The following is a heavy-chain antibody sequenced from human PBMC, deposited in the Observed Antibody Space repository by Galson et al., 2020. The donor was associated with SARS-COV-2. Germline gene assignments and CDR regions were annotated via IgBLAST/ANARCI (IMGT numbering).Heavy chain of an antibody. V-gene: IGHV4-4*07. CDR3: ARWVLLWFGELHYYYGMDV. CDR1: GGSISSNY. CDR2: IYTSGST. D-gene: IGHD3-10*01. Sequence: SKTLSLTCTVSGGSISSNYWSWIRQPAGKRLEWIGRIYTSGSTNYNPSLKSRVTMSVDTSKNQFSLTLSSVTAADTAVYDCARWVLLWFGELHYYYGMDVWGKGTTVTSSS. J-gene: IGHJ6*04.